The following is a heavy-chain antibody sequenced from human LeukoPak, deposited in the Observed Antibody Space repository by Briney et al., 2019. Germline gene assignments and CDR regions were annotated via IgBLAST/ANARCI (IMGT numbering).Heavy chain of an antibody. CDR3: AKDPRGYYELSDFDY. CDR2: ISGSGGST. V-gene: IGHV3-23*01. D-gene: IGHD3-22*01. CDR1: GFTFSSYA. Sequence: PGGSLRLSCAATGFTFSSYAVSWVRQAPGKGLEWVSAISGSGGSTYYADSVKGRFTISRDNSKNTLYLQMNSLRAEDTAVYYCAKDPRGYYELSDFDYWGQGTLVTVSS. J-gene: IGHJ4*02.